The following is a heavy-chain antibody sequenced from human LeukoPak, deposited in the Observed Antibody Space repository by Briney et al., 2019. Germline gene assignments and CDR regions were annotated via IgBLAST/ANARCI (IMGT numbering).Heavy chain of an antibody. CDR2: INHSGST. Sequence: SETLSLTCAVYGGSFSGYYWSWIRQPPGKGLEWIGEINHSGSTNYNPSLKSRVTISVDTSKNQFSLKLSSVTAADTAVYYCARVRAVATIRYNWFDPWGQGTLITVSS. CDR1: GGSFSGYY. CDR3: ARVRAVATIRYNWFDP. V-gene: IGHV4-34*01. J-gene: IGHJ5*02. D-gene: IGHD5-12*01.